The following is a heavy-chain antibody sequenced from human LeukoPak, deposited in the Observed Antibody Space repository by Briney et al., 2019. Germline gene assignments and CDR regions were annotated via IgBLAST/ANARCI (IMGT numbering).Heavy chain of an antibody. D-gene: IGHD3-16*02. CDR3: ARRRLGELSSTSFDY. J-gene: IGHJ4*02. Sequence: GESLKISCKGSGYSFTSYWIGWVRQMPGEGLEWMGIIYPGDSDTRYSPSFQGQITISADKSISTAYLQWSSLKASDTAMYYCARRRLGELSSTSFDYWGQGTLVTVSS. CDR1: GYSFTSYW. V-gene: IGHV5-51*01. CDR2: IYPGDSDT.